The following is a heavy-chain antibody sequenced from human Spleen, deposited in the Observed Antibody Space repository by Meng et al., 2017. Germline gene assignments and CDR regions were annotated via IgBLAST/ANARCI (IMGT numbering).Heavy chain of an antibody. Sequence: ASVKVSCKASGYTFTSYGISWVRQAPGQGLEWMGWISAYSGNTNYAQKLQGRVTMTTDTSTSTAYLELRSLRSDDTAVYYCARAVTYYDFLSVYYRLVHFDYWGQGTLVTVSS. CDR3: ARAVTYYDFLSVYYRLVHFDY. J-gene: IGHJ4*02. CDR2: ISAYSGNT. CDR1: GYTFTSYG. D-gene: IGHD3-3*01. V-gene: IGHV1-18*01.